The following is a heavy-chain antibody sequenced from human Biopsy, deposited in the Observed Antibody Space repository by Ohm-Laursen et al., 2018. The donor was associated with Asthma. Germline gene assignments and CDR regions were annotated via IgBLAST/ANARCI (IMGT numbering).Heavy chain of an antibody. D-gene: IGHD3-22*01. CDR1: GYTFTNYA. Sequence: ASVKVSCKASGYTFTNYAIHWVRQAPGQRPEWMGWINAGNGNTKYSQKFQGRVTITRDTSATTAYMELSSLRSEDTAVYYCARVRKDYYDSSGLSGGWFDPWGQGTLVAVSS. CDR3: ARVRKDYYDSSGLSGGWFDP. CDR2: INAGNGNT. V-gene: IGHV1-3*01. J-gene: IGHJ5*02.